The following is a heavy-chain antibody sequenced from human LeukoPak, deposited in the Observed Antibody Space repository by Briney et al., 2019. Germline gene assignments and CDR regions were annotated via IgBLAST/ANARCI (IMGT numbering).Heavy chain of an antibody. CDR2: ISYDGSNK. CDR1: GFTFSSYA. J-gene: IGHJ6*02. Sequence: GGSLRLSCAASGFTFSSYAMHWVRQAPGKGLEWVAVISYDGSNKYYADSVKGRFTISRDNSKNTLYLHMNSLRAEDTSVYYCAGGGYSGYDANEDYYYYYGMDVWGQGTTVTVSS. V-gene: IGHV3-30-3*01. D-gene: IGHD5-12*01. CDR3: AGGGYSGYDANEDYYYYYGMDV.